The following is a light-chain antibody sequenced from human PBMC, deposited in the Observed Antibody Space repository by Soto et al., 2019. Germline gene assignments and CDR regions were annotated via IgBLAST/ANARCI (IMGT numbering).Light chain of an antibody. V-gene: IGLV2-8*01. CDR2: EVF. CDR1: SSDVGGYNY. Sequence: QAVVTQPPSASGSPGQSVTISCAGTSSDVGGYNYVSWYQKHPGKAPKLLIYEVFQRPSGVPDRFSGSKSGDTASLTVSGLQAEDEADYLCSSYSGSDNFVVFGGGTKLTVL. CDR3: SSYSGSDNFVV. J-gene: IGLJ3*02.